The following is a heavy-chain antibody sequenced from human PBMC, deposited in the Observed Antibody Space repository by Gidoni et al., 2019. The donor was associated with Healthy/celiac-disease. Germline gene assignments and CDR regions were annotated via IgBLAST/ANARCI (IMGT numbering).Heavy chain of an antibody. Sequence: QVQLQESGPGLVKPSETLSLTCTVSGGSISSYYWSWIRQPPGKGLDWIGHIYYSGSTNYNPPLKSRVTISVDTSKNQFSLKLSSVTAADTAVYYCARGGYDFWSGYYTGYYYYGMDVWGQGTTVTVSS. D-gene: IGHD3-3*01. CDR2: IYYSGST. J-gene: IGHJ6*02. CDR3: ARGGYDFWSGYYTGYYYYGMDV. CDR1: GGSISSYY. V-gene: IGHV4-59*01.